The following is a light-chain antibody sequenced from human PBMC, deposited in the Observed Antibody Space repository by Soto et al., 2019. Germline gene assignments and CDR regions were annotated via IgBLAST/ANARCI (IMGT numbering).Light chain of an antibody. CDR1: SSDVGGYNY. V-gene: IGLV2-8*01. CDR2: EVT. Sequence: QSALTQPPSASGSPGQSVTISCTGTSSDVGGYNYVSWYQQYPGKAPKLIIYEVTKRPSGVPDRFSGSKSGNTASLTVSGLQAEDEADYYCSSYAGRNNVVFGGGTKVTVL. CDR3: SSYAGRNNVV. J-gene: IGLJ2*01.